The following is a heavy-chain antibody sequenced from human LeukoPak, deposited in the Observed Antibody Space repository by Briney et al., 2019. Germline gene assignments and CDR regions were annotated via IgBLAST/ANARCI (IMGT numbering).Heavy chain of an antibody. J-gene: IGHJ4*02. V-gene: IGHV3-7*01. CDR1: GFTFSSYW. CDR2: IKQDGSEK. CDR3: ARDLPSDKSFDY. Sequence: QPGGSLRLSCAASGFTFSSYWMSWVRQAPGKGLEWVANIKQDGSEKYYLDSVKGRFTISRDNAENSLYLQMNSLRAEDTAVYYCARDLPSDKSFDYWGQGTLVTVSS.